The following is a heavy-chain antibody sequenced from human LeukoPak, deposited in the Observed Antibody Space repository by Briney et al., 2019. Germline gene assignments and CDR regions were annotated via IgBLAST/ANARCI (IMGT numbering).Heavy chain of an antibody. CDR3: ARRELLSTPDAFDI. CDR1: GGSISSSSYY. D-gene: IGHD3-10*01. Sequence: NPSETLSLTCTVSGGSISSSSYYWGWIRQPPGKGLEWIGSIYYSGSTHCNPSLKSRVTISVDTSKNQFSLKVSSVTAADTAVYYCARRELLSTPDAFDIWGQGTMVTVSS. J-gene: IGHJ3*02. V-gene: IGHV4-39*01. CDR2: IYYSGST.